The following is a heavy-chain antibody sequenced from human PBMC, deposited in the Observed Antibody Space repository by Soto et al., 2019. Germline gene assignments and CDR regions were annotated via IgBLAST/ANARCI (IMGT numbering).Heavy chain of an antibody. Sequence: QVQLVQSGAEVKKPGSSVKVSCKASGGTFSSYAISWVRQAPGHGLEWMGGIIPIFGTANYAQKFQGRGTITADESTSTAYMELSSLRSEDTAVYDCARGLVTTVTRYYYCYGMDVWGQGTTVTVSS. CDR3: ARGLVTTVTRYYYCYGMDV. V-gene: IGHV1-69*12. J-gene: IGHJ6*02. CDR1: GGTFSSYA. D-gene: IGHD4-4*01. CDR2: IIPIFGTA.